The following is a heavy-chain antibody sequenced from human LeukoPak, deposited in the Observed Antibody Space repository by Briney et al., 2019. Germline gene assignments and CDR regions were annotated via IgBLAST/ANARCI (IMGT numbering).Heavy chain of an antibody. Sequence: GGSPRLSCAASGFTFSSYAMSWVRQAPGKGLEWVSAISNSGGSTYYADSVKGRFTISRDNSKNTLYLQMNSLRAEDTAVYYCAKSITGTTGGNWFDPWGQGTLVTVSS. V-gene: IGHV3-23*01. J-gene: IGHJ5*02. D-gene: IGHD1-20*01. CDR2: ISNSGGST. CDR1: GFTFSSYA. CDR3: AKSITGTTGGNWFDP.